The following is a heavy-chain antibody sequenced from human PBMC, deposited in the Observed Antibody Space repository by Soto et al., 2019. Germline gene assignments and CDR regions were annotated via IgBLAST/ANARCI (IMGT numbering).Heavy chain of an antibody. V-gene: IGHV1-18*01. CDR3: ARDLNLGLGDY. D-gene: IGHD7-27*01. CDR2: INPNNGNT. CDR1: GYSFTSYG. Sequence: QVQLVQSGAVVKKPGASVKVSCKASGYSFTSYGISWVRQAPGQGLEWMGWINPNNGNTKNAQKVQGRVTMTTDTSTSTAYMELRSLRSDDTAVYYCARDLNLGLGDYWGQGTLVTVSS. J-gene: IGHJ4*02.